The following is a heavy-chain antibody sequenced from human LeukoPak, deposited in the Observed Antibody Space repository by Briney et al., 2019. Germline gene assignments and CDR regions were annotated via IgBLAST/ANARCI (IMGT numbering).Heavy chain of an antibody. CDR2: ISSSSSYI. V-gene: IGHV3-21*01. CDR1: GFTFSSYS. J-gene: IGHJ3*02. CDR3: AREGYSYGSDAFDI. Sequence: PGGSLRLSCAASGFTFSSYSMNWVRQAPGKGLEWVSSISSSSSYIYYADSVKGRFTISRDNAKNSLYLQMNSLRAEDTAVYYCAREGYSYGSDAFDIWGQETMVTVPS. D-gene: IGHD5-18*01.